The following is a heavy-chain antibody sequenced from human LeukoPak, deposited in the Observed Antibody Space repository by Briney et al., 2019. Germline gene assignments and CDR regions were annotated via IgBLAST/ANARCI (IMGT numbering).Heavy chain of an antibody. V-gene: IGHV3-7*01. Sequence: GGSLRLSCAASGFTFSSYAMSWVRQAPGKGLEWVANIKQDGSEKYYVDSVKGRFTISRDNAKNSLYLQMNSLRAEDTAVYYCAKDSPDFLEGLLSHYYYYYMDVGGKGPTVTVSS. J-gene: IGHJ6*03. CDR1: GFTFSSYA. CDR3: AKDSPDFLEGLLSHYYYYYMDV. CDR2: IKQDGSEK. D-gene: IGHD3-3*01.